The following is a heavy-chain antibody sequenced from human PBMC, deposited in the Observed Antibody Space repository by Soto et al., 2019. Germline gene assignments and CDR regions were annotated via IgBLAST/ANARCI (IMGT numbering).Heavy chain of an antibody. CDR3: ASHLSGYGYLYFEY. D-gene: IGHD5-18*01. CDR1: GGSISSNSYY. V-gene: IGHV4-39*01. CDR2: GYHGGNT. J-gene: IGHJ4*02. Sequence: QLQLQESGPGLVKPSETQSLTCTVSGGSISSNSYYWAWIRQPPGKGLEWIGSGYHGGNTYYNPSHKSRVTISVDTSTNQFSLKLNSVTAADTAVYYSASHLSGYGYLYFEYWGQGILVTVSS.